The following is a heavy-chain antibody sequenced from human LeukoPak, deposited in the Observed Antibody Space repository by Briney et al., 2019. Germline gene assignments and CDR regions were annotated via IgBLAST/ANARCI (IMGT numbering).Heavy chain of an antibody. D-gene: IGHD3-10*01. Sequence: SETLSLTCTVSGGSISSYYWSWIRQPPGKGLEWIGYIYYSGSTNYNPSLKSRVTISVDTSENQFSLKLSSVTAADTAVYYCARARVVRGVHYYFDYWGQGTLVTVSS. J-gene: IGHJ4*02. CDR1: GGSISSYY. V-gene: IGHV4-59*01. CDR2: IYYSGST. CDR3: ARARVVRGVHYYFDY.